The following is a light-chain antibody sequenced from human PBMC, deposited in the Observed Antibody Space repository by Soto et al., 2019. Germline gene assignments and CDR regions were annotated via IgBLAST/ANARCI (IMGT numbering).Light chain of an antibody. Sequence: DIQMTQSPSSLSASVGDRVTITCRASQSIVSYLNWYQQKPGKAPKFLIYAASSLQSGVPSRFSGSGSGTDFTLTISSLQPEDFATYYCQQAYTTLFTFGPGTKVD. CDR2: AAS. J-gene: IGKJ3*01. V-gene: IGKV1-39*01. CDR1: QSIVSY. CDR3: QQAYTTLFT.